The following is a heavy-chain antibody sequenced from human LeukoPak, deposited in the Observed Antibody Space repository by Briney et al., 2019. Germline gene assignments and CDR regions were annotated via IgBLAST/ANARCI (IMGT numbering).Heavy chain of an antibody. CDR2: INPNSGGT. D-gene: IGHD3-10*01. CDR3: ARDGHYGSGHVDY. V-gene: IGHV1-2*02. Sequence: ASVKVSCQASGYTFTVLYMQWVRQAPGQGREWMGWINPNSGGTYSAQKFQGRVTMTRDTSTSTAYMELRSLRSDDAAVYYCARDGHYGSGHVDYWGQGTLVTVSS. CDR1: GYTFTVLY. J-gene: IGHJ4*02.